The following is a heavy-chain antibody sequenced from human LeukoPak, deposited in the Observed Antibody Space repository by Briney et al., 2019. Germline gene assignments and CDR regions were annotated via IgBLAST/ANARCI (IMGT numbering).Heavy chain of an antibody. J-gene: IGHJ6*02. D-gene: IGHD4-11*01. Sequence: SETLSLTCAVYGGSFSGYYWSWIRQPPGRGLEWIGYVHFSGTTSFNPSLKSRVTISVDTSKNQFSLRLSSVTAADTAVYYCARDTHAPRTTAWYGMDVWGQGTTVTVSS. CDR1: GGSFSGYY. CDR3: ARDTHAPRTTAWYGMDV. V-gene: IGHV4-59*01. CDR2: VHFSGTT.